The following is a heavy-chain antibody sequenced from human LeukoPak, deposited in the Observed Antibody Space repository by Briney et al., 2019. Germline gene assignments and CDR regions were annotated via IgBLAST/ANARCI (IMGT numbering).Heavy chain of an antibody. J-gene: IGHJ4*02. V-gene: IGHV4-59*01. D-gene: IGHD1-1*01. CDR3: ARIQNGYFDY. CDR2: TYYSGST. CDR1: GGSISTYF. Sequence: SETLSLTCTVSGGSISTYFWSWIRQPPGKGLEWIGYTYYSGSTNYSPSLESRVTISVDTSKKQFSLKLSSVTAADTAVYYCARIQNGYFDYWGQGTLVTVSS.